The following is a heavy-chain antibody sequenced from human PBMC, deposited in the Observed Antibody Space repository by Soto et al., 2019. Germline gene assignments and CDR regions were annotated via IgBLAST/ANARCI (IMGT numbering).Heavy chain of an antibody. CDR1: GGTFSSYA. D-gene: IGHD1-1*01. CDR3: ARRGKERFRGSGMDV. Sequence: QVQLVQSGAEVKKPGTSVKISCKVSGGTFSSYAISWVRQAPGQGLEWLGEIIYIFGTAMYAQKFQGRVTIIADESASTANMELSSLRSDDTAVYYCARRGKERFRGSGMDVWGQGTTVTVSS. CDR2: IIYIFGTA. V-gene: IGHV1-69*01. J-gene: IGHJ6*02.